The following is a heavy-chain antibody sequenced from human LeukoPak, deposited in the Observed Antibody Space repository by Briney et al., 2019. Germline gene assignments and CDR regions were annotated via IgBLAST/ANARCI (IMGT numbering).Heavy chain of an antibody. CDR1: GGSFSGYY. J-gene: IGHJ4*02. CDR3: ARESSSCHFDY. Sequence: SETLSLTCAVYGGSFSGYYWSWIRQPPGKGLEWIGEINHSGSTNYNPSLKSRVTISVDTSKNQFSLKLSSVTAADTAVYYCARESSSCHFDYWGQGTLVTVSS. D-gene: IGHD6-13*01. CDR2: INHSGST. V-gene: IGHV4-34*01.